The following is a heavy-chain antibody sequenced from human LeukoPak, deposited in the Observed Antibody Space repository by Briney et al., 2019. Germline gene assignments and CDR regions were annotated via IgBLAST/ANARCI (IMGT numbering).Heavy chain of an antibody. CDR3: ASYGGTGYYGFGY. V-gene: IGHV4-59*01. J-gene: IGHJ4*02. CDR1: GGSISSYY. CDR2: VYYSGST. Sequence: KPSETLSLTCTVSGGSISSYYWSWIRRPPGKGLEWIGYVYYSGSTNYNPSLKSRVTISVDTSKNQFSLKLSSVTAADTAVYYCASYGGTGYYGFGYWGQGTLVAVSS. D-gene: IGHD3/OR15-3a*01.